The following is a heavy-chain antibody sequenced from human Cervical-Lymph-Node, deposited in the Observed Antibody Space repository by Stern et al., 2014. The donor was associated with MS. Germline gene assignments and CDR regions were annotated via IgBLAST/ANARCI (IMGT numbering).Heavy chain of an antibody. V-gene: IGHV4-59*08. CDR1: GGSTSSYY. CDR2: ISSSGGT. Sequence: QVQLQESGPGLVKPSETLSLTCTVSGGSTSSYYWSWIRQPPGKGLEWIGYISSSGGTKYNPSLRGGATISVDTSKTQFSLTLSSVTAADTAVYYCARGYTTSSGRPDYWGQGTLVTVSS. CDR3: ARGYTTSSGRPDY. D-gene: IGHD6-6*01. J-gene: IGHJ4*02.